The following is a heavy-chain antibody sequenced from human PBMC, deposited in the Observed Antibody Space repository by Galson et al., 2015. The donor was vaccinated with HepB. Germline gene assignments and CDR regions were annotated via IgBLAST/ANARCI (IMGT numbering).Heavy chain of an antibody. D-gene: IGHD5-18*01. CDR2: INPNSGGT. J-gene: IGHJ4*02. CDR1: GYTFTGYY. Sequence: SVKVSCKASGYTFTGYYMHWVRQAPGQGLEWMGWINPNSGGTNYAQKFQGRVTMTRDTSISTAYMELSRLRSDDTAVYYCARGTGYSYATTPRYFDYWGQGTLVTVSS. CDR3: ARGTGYSYATTPRYFDY. V-gene: IGHV1-2*02.